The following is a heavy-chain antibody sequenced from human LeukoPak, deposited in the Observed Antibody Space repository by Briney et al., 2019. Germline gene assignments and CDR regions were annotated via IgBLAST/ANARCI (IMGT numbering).Heavy chain of an antibody. V-gene: IGHV4-4*07. CDR1: GGSISSYY. CDR3: AREWGERYSSGWYWDY. D-gene: IGHD6-19*01. Sequence: SETLSLICTVSGGSISSYYWSWIRQPAGKGLEWIGRIYTSGSTNYNPSLKSRVTMSVDTSKNQFSLKLSSVTAADTAVYYCAREWGERYSSGWYWDYWGQGTLVTVSS. CDR2: IYTSGST. J-gene: IGHJ4*02.